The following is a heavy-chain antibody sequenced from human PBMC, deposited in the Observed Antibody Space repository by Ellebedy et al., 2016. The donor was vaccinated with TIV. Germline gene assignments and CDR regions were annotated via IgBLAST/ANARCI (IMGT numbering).Heavy chain of an antibody. V-gene: IGHV1-18*01. CDR3: ATSATFVAGGRADY. CDR1: GYSFASHG. D-gene: IGHD2-15*01. Sequence: AASVKVSCKASGYSFASHGISWVRQAPGQGHEWMGAISVNTGKTDYAQKLQGRVTMTTDTSTNTAYMELRSLRSDDTGIYYCATSATFVAGGRADYWGQGTLVTVSS. CDR2: ISVNTGKT. J-gene: IGHJ4*02.